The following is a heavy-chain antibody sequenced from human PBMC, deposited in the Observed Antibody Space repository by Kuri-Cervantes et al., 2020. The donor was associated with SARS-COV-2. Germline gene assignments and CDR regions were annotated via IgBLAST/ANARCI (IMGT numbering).Heavy chain of an antibody. CDR1: GLSISRGSY. CDR2: MYHTGIN. Sequence: SETLSLTCAVSGLSISRGSYWGWIRQPPGKGLEWIGSMYHTGINYLNPSLKSRVTISIDTSKNQFSLTLTSVTAADTAMYYCAVLRAYYDFWSNDGGYYMDVWGKGTTVTVSS. J-gene: IGHJ6*03. CDR3: AVLRAYYDFWSNDGGYYMDV. V-gene: IGHV4-38-2*01. D-gene: IGHD3-3*01.